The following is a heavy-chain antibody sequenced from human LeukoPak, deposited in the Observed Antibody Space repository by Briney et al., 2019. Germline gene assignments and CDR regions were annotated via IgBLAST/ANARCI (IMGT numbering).Heavy chain of an antibody. CDR3: ARGHIYCSGGSCYGDYYYGMDV. V-gene: IGHV1-18*03. CDR2: ISAYNGKT. D-gene: IGHD2-15*01. J-gene: IGHJ6*02. CDR1: GYTFTNYG. Sequence: ASVKVSCKASGYTFTNYGISWVRQAPGQGPEWMGWISAYNGKTNYAQKVQGRVTMTTDTPTSTAYMELRSLRSDDMAVYYCARGHIYCSGGSCYGDYYYGMDVWGQGTTVTVSS.